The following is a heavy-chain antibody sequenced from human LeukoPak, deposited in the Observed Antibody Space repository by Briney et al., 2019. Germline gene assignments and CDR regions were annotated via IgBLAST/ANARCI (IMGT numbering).Heavy chain of an antibody. CDR2: INPNSGGT. J-gene: IGHJ6*03. D-gene: IGHD2-15*01. CDR3: ARVAANLGGYYYYYMDV. CDR1: GYTFTGYY. Sequence: RASVKVSCKASGYTFTGYYMHWVRQAPGQGLEWMGWINPNSGGTNYAQKFQGRVTMTRDTSISTAYMELSRLRSDDTAVYYCARVAANLGGYYYYYMDVWGKGTTVTVSS. V-gene: IGHV1-2*02.